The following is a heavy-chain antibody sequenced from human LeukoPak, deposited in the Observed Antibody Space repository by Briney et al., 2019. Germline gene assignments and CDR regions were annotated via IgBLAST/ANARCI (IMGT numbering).Heavy chain of an antibody. CDR3: ARGWELRGSAFDI. Sequence: ASVKVSCKASGYTFTGYYMHWVRQAPGQGLEWMGWINPNSGGTNYAQKFQGRVTMTRDTSISAAYMELSRLRSDDTAVYYCARGWELRGSAFDIWGQGTMVTVSS. CDR2: INPNSGGT. V-gene: IGHV1-2*02. D-gene: IGHD1-26*01. J-gene: IGHJ3*02. CDR1: GYTFTGYY.